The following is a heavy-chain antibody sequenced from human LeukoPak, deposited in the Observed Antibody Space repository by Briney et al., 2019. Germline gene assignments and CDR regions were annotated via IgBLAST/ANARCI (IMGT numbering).Heavy chain of an antibody. Sequence: GGSLRLSCAASGFTFSSYAMHWVRQAPGKGLEWVAVISYDGSNKYYADSVKGRFTISRDNSKNTLYLQMSSLRAEDTAVYYCVKDLSGSFCFDYWGQGTLVTVFS. J-gene: IGHJ4*02. CDR3: VKDLSGSFCFDY. CDR2: ISYDGSNK. D-gene: IGHD1-26*01. CDR1: GFTFSSYA. V-gene: IGHV3-30*14.